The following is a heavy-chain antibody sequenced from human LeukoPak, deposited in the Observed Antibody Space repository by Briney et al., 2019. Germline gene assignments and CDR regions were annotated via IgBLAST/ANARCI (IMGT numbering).Heavy chain of an antibody. D-gene: IGHD2-15*01. V-gene: IGHV3-7*03. CDR2: INQDGSVR. J-gene: IGHJ4*02. Sequence: GGSLRLSCAASGFTFSNYWMSWVRQAPGKGLEWVANINQDGSVRYYVDSVKGRFTISRDNAKNSLYLQMNSLRAEDTAVYYCARSSSHYPFDYWGQGTLVTVSS. CDR1: GFTFSNYW. CDR3: ARSSSHYPFDY.